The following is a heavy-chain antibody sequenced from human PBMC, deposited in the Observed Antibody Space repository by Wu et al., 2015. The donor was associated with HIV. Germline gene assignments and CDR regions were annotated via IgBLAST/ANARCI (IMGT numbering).Heavy chain of an antibody. V-gene: IGHV1-46*01. J-gene: IGHJ6*02. CDR1: GVTLSSFA. CDR2: INPSGGST. D-gene: IGHD2-15*01. CDR3: ARDRRYCSGGSCYGYYGMDV. Sequence: QVQLVQSGAEVKKPGSSVKVSCKASGVTLSSFAFTWVRQAPGQGLEWMGIINPSGGSTRNAQKFQGRVTMTRDTSTSTVYMELSSLRSEDTAVYYCARDRRYCSGGSCYGYYGMDVWGQGTTVTVSS.